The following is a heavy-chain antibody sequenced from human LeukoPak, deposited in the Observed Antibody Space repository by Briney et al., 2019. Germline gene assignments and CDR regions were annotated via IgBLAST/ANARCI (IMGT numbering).Heavy chain of an antibody. Sequence: VASVKVSCKASGGTFSSYAISWVRQAPGQGLEWMGGIIPIFGTANYAQKFQGRVTITTDESTSTAYMELSTLRSEATAVYSCARPPSATHWFDPWGQGTLVTVSS. J-gene: IGHJ5*02. CDR2: IIPIFGTA. V-gene: IGHV1-69*05. CDR1: GGTFSSYA. D-gene: IGHD1-26*01. CDR3: ARPPSATHWFDP.